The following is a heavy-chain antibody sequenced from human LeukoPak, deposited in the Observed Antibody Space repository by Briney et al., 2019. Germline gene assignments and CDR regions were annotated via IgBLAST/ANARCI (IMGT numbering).Heavy chain of an antibody. D-gene: IGHD3-10*01. Sequence: PSETLSLTCTVSGGSNSNSSYYWGWIRQPPGKGLEYIGSIFYSGYTYYNPSLKSRVTISVDTSRNQFSLRLSSVTAADTAAYYCARVHYYGSGSPPKGFDYWGQGTLVTVSS. J-gene: IGHJ4*02. CDR2: IFYSGYT. CDR1: GGSNSNSSYY. V-gene: IGHV4-39*07. CDR3: ARVHYYGSGSPPKGFDY.